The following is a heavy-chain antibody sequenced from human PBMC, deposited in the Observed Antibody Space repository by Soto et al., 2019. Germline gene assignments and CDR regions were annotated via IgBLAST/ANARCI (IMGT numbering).Heavy chain of an antibody. Sequence: QVQLQESGPGLVKPSETLSLTCTVSGGSMSSHYWSWIRQPPGKGLEWIGYIYYTGSTNYNPSLKILVTTSVDTSNNQFSLMLSSVTAADTAVYYCAGDDYGDSGTFYYYGMDVWGQGTTVTVSS. J-gene: IGHJ6*02. CDR1: GGSMSSHY. V-gene: IGHV4-59*11. CDR3: AGDDYGDSGTFYYYGMDV. D-gene: IGHD4-17*01. CDR2: IYYTGST.